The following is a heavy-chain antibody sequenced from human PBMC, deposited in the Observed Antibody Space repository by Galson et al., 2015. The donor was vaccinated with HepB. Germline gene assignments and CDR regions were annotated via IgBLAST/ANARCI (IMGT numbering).Heavy chain of an antibody. J-gene: IGHJ4*02. V-gene: IGHV1-24*01. D-gene: IGHD4-23*01. Sequence: SVKVSCKVSGHSLSDLSIHWVRQTAEKGLEWMGTFDPEDGNTIYAENFQGRFTMTEDTSTDTAYMELRRLTSEDTAIYYCASDRFNARQTPFDFWGQGTLVTVSS. CDR3: ASDRFNARQTPFDF. CDR2: FDPEDGNT. CDR1: GHSLSDLS.